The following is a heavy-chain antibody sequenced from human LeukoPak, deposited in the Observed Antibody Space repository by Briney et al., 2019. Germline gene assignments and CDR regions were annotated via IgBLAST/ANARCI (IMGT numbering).Heavy chain of an antibody. V-gene: IGHV3-66*01. CDR3: AGDSYSWDYFDY. CDR2: IYIGGTT. D-gene: IGHD3-16*02. J-gene: IGHJ4*02. Sequence: HPGGSLRLSCAASGFSVSNNYINWVRQAPGKGLEWVSVIYIGGTTYYTDSVKGRFTISRDNSKNTVYLQMNSLRVEDTAVYYCAGDSYSWDYFDYWGQGTLVTVSS. CDR1: GFSVSNNY.